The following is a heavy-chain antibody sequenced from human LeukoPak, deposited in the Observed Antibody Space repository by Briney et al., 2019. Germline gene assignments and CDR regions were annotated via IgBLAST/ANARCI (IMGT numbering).Heavy chain of an antibody. D-gene: IGHD2-21*02. V-gene: IGHV4-34*01. CDR2: ISYSGST. CDR1: GGYFSGFY. J-gene: IGHJ6*03. CDR3: AKGKAGHCHSVTDEYYYYMDV. Sequence: PSETLSLTCVVDGGYFSGFYWTWIRQAPGKGLEWIGEISYSGSTKYNPSLKSRVTIEVDTSKKQISLNLSSVTAADTAVYYCAKGKAGHCHSVTDEYYYYMDVWGKGTTVIVSS.